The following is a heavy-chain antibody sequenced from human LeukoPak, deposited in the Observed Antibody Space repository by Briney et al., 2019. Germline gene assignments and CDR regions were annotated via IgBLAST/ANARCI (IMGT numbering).Heavy chain of an antibody. CDR3: TRGAGWLIDY. CDR1: EFAFSRHA. J-gene: IGHJ4*02. D-gene: IGHD3-16*01. V-gene: IGHV4-59*11. Sequence: PGGSLRLSCEASEFAFSRHAMSWVRQAPGKGLEWIGYFYNSGRSTYNPSLKSRVTISAATSKNHFSLKLNSVTTADTAVYYCTRGAGWLIDYWGQGILVTVSS. CDR2: FYNSGRS.